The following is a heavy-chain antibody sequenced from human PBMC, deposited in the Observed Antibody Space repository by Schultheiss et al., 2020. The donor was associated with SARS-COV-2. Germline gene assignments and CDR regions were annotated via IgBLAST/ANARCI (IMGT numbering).Heavy chain of an antibody. J-gene: IGHJ4*03. CDR1: GFTFSGSA. CDR2: IRSKANSYAT. Sequence: GGSLRLSCAASGFTFSGSAMHWVRQASGKGLEWVGRIRSKANSYATAYAASVKGRFTISRDDSKNTAYLQMNSLKTEDTAVYYCARDPNYGDYLFDYWGQGTTVTVSS. D-gene: IGHD4-17*01. V-gene: IGHV3-73*01. CDR3: ARDPNYGDYLFDY.